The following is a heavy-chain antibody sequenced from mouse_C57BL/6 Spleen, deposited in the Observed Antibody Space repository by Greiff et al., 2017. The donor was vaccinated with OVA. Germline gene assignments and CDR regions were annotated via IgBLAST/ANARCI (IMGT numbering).Heavy chain of an antibody. V-gene: IGHV1-59*01. CDR2: IDPSDSYT. Sequence: QVQLQQPGAELVRPGTSVKLSCKASGYTFTSYWMHWVKQRPGQGLEWIGVIDPSDSYTNYNQKFKGKATLTVDTSSSTAYMQLSSLTSEDSAVYYCAKDYYGSSAAWFADWGQGTLVTVSA. CDR3: AKDYYGSSAAWFAD. CDR1: GYTFTSYW. J-gene: IGHJ3*01. D-gene: IGHD1-1*01.